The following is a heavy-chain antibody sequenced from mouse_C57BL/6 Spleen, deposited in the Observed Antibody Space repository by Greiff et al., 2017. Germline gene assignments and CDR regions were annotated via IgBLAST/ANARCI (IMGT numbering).Heavy chain of an antibody. D-gene: IGHD1-1*01. CDR3: ARDLGSSWDWFAY. V-gene: IGHV1-81*01. J-gene: IGHJ3*01. Sequence: QVQLQQSGAELARPGASVKLSCKASGYTFTSYGISWVKQRTGPGLEWIGEIYPRSGNTYYNEKFKGKATLTADKSSSTAYMELRSLTSEDSAVYFCARDLGSSWDWFAYWGQGTLVTVSA. CDR2: IYPRSGNT. CDR1: GYTFTSYG.